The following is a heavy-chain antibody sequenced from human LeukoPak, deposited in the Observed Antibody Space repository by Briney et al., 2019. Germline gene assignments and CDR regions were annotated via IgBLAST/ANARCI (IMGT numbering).Heavy chain of an antibody. V-gene: IGHV4-39*07. CDR3: ARQLERLGPPGN. J-gene: IGHJ4*02. D-gene: IGHD1-1*01. CDR2: IYYSGST. Sequence: KPSETLSLTCTVSGGSISSSSYYWGWIRQPPGKGLEGIGSIYYSGSTYYNPSLKSRVTISVDTSKNQFSLKLSSVTAADTAVYYCARQLERLGPPGNWGQGTLVTVSS. CDR1: GGSISSSSYY.